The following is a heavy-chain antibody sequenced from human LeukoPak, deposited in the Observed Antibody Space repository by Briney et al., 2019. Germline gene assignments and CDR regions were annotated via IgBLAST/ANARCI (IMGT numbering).Heavy chain of an antibody. CDR1: GFTFTTYW. CDR2: INQDGSEK. V-gene: IGHV3-7*01. Sequence: GESLRLSCAASGFTFTTYWMTWVRQAPGKGLEWVANINQDGSEKYFVDSVKGRFIISRDDARNSLSLQMNSLRAEDTAVYYCAGSFGDVKNFWGQGTLVTVSS. D-gene: IGHD3-10*01. J-gene: IGHJ4*01. CDR3: AGSFGDVKNF.